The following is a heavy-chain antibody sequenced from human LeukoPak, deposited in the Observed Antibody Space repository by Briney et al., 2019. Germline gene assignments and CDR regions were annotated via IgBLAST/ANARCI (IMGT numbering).Heavy chain of an antibody. CDR2: ISYDGSNK. D-gene: IGHD2-15*01. Sequence: GGSLRLSCAASGFTFSSYAMHWVRQAPGKGLEWVAVISYDGSNKYYADSVKGRFTISRDNSKNTLYLQMNSLRAEDTAVYYCAVVVVVAPTGHDAFDFWGQGTLVTVSS. CDR3: AVVVVVAPTGHDAFDF. J-gene: IGHJ3*01. CDR1: GFTFSSYA. V-gene: IGHV3-30*04.